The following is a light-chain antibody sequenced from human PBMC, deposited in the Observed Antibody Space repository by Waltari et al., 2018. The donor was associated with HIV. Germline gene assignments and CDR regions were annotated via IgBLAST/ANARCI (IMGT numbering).Light chain of an antibody. CDR3: QSYDSSLSAWV. J-gene: IGLJ3*02. V-gene: IGLV1-40*01. CDR1: SSNIGAHYQ. CDR2: GNT. Sequence: QSVLTQPPSLSGAPGQTVPISCTGTSSNIGAHYQLHPYQQLPGTAPKLLIYGNTIRPSGVPDRFSGSKSGTSASLAITGLQADDEADYYCQSYDSSLSAWVFGGGTKLTVL.